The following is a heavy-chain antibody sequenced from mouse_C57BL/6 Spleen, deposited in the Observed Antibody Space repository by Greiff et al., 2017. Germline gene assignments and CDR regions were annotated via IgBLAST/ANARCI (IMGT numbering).Heavy chain of an antibody. V-gene: IGHV1-19*01. Sequence: EVQLQQSGPVLVKPGASVKMSCKASGYTFTDYYMNWVKQSHGKSLEWIGVINPYNGGTSYNQKFKGKATLTVDKSSSTAYMELNSLTSEDSAVYYCARGLPQGAMDYWGQGTSVTVSS. J-gene: IGHJ4*01. CDR2: INPYNGGT. D-gene: IGHD5-5*01. CDR3: ARGLPQGAMDY. CDR1: GYTFTDYY.